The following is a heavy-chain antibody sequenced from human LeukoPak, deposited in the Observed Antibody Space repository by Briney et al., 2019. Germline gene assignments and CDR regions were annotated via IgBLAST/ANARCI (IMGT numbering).Heavy chain of an antibody. CDR1: GGSISSYY. D-gene: IGHD3-10*01. J-gene: IGHJ5*02. Sequence: SETLSLTCTVSGGSISSYYWSWIRQPPGKGLEWIGYISYSGSSNYNPSLKSRVSISVDTSKNQFSLKLRSVTVADTAVYYCARYVVRGLIQGSNWFDPWGQGTLVTVSS. V-gene: IGHV4-59*01. CDR2: ISYSGSS. CDR3: ARYVVRGLIQGSNWFDP.